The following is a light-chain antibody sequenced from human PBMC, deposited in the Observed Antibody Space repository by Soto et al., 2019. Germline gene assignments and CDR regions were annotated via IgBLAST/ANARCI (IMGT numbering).Light chain of an antibody. J-gene: IGKJ1*01. V-gene: IGKV3-15*01. CDR3: QQYNVYPWT. Sequence: EIVMTQSPATLSVSPGERVTLSCRASQSVSNKLGWYQHKPGQAPRLLIYDTSTRAAGTPARFTGSGSGTDFTLTISSLQSEDFAVYYCQQYNVYPWTFGQGTKVDIK. CDR2: DTS. CDR1: QSVSNK.